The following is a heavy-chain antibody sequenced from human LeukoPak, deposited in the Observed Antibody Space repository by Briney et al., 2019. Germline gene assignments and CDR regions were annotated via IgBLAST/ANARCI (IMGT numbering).Heavy chain of an antibody. CDR3: ARGTMVRGPLVY. Sequence: PGGSLRLSCAASGFTLSSYAMHWVRQAPGKGLEWVAVISYDGSNKYYADSVKGRFTISRDNSKNTLYLQMNSLRAEDTAVYYCARGTMVRGPLVYWGQGTLVTVSS. CDR1: GFTLSSYA. CDR2: ISYDGSNK. J-gene: IGHJ4*02. D-gene: IGHD3-10*01. V-gene: IGHV3-30*04.